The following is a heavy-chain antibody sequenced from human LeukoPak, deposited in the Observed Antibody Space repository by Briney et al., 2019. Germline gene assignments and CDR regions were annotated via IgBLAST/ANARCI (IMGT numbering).Heavy chain of an antibody. CDR3: ARARFLEWLLPSYYGMDV. CDR2: INPNSGGT. J-gene: IGHJ6*02. V-gene: IGHV1-2*02. Sequence: ASVKFSCKASGYTFTGYYMHWVRQAPGQGLEWMGWINPNSGGTNYAQKFQGRVTMTRDTSISTAYMELSRLRSDDTAVYYCARARFLEWLLPSYYGMDVWGQGTTVTVSS. D-gene: IGHD3-3*01. CDR1: GYTFTGYY.